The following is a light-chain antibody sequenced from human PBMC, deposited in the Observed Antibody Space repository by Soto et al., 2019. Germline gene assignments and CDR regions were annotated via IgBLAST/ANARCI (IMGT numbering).Light chain of an antibody. CDR2: GAS. V-gene: IGKV3-15*01. J-gene: IGKJ1*01. CDR1: QSVSTN. Sequence: EIVMTQSPATLSVSPGERATLSCRASQSVSTNLAWYQHKPGQAPRFLLYGASTRATGVPVRISGSGSGTEFTLTISGLQSEDFAVYYCQQYDKWPQTFGQGTKVEIK. CDR3: QQYDKWPQT.